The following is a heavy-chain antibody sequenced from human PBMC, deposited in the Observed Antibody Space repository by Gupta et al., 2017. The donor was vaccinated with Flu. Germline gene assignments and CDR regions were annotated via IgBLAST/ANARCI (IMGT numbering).Heavy chain of an antibody. CDR1: GFSFSSYA. Sequence: RLSCAGFGFSFSSYAMYWVRQAPGKGLEWVAVISYDGGSIDYADSVKGRFTISRDNSKNTLYLQMNSLRADDTAVYYCAGYGDFASWGQGALVTVSS. CDR2: ISYDGGSI. D-gene: IGHD4-17*01. J-gene: IGHJ4*02. CDR3: AGYGDFAS. V-gene: IGHV3-30-3*01.